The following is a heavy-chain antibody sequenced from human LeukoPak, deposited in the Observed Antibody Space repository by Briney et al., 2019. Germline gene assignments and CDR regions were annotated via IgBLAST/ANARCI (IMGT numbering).Heavy chain of an antibody. CDR1: GYTFTGYY. D-gene: IGHD4-23*01. CDR3: ARGATVVTPGYFDY. V-gene: IGHV1-69*04. CDR2: IIPILGIA. Sequence: GASVKVSCKASGYTFTGYYIHWVRQAPGQGLEWMGRIIPILGIANYAQKFQGRVTITADKSTSTAYMELSSLRSEDTAVYYCARGATVVTPGYFDYWGQGTLVTVSS. J-gene: IGHJ4*02.